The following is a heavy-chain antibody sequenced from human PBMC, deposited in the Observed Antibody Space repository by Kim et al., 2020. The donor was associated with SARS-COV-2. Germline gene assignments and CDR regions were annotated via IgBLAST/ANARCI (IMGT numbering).Heavy chain of an antibody. V-gene: IGHV4-61*01. Sequence: SETLSLTCTVSGVSVSSGSYYWSWIRQPPGKGLEWIGYIYYSGSTNYNPSLKSRVTISVDTSRNQFSLKLSSVTAADTAVYYCARQAVGATIGYWGQGT. CDR3: ARQAVGATIGY. CDR1: GVSVSSGSYY. D-gene: IGHD1-26*01. CDR2: IYYSGST. J-gene: IGHJ4*02.